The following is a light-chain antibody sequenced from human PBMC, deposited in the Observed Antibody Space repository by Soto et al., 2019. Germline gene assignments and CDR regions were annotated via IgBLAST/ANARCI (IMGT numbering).Light chain of an antibody. CDR3: QQYNNWPPWT. CDR2: GAS. CDR1: QSVSSN. J-gene: IGKJ1*01. Sequence: EIVMTQSPATLSVSPGERATLSCRASQSVSSNLAWYQQKPGQAPRLLIYGASTRATGIPARFSGSGSGTEFTLTISSLQYEDFAVYYCQQYNNWPPWTFAQGTKV. V-gene: IGKV3-15*01.